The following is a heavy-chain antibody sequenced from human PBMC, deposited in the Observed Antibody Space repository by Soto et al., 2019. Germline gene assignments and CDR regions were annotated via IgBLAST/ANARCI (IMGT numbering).Heavy chain of an antibody. J-gene: IGHJ4*02. V-gene: IGHV1-3*01. CDR1: GYTFTSYA. D-gene: IGHD3-16*01. Sequence: QVQLVQSGAEVKKPGASVKVSCKASGYTFTSYAIHWVRQAPGQRLEWMAWINAGNGNTRYSRKFQDRVTLTRDTAASTAYMDLSSLTSEDTTLYSCARGGEGAFRVEWGQGTLVTVSS. CDR3: ARGGEGAFRVE. CDR2: INAGNGNT.